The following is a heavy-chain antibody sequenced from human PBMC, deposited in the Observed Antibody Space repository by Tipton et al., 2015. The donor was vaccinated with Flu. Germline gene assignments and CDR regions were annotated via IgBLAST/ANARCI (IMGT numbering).Heavy chain of an antibody. CDR3: ARSTYYYGSGSSDY. CDR1: GGSFSGYF. Sequence: TLSLTCAVYGGSFSGYFWTWIRQPPGKGLEWIGEINHSGSTNYNPSLKSRVTISVDTSKNQFSLKVSSVTAADTAVYFCARSTYYYGSGSSDYWGQGTLVTVSS. D-gene: IGHD3-10*01. V-gene: IGHV4-34*01. J-gene: IGHJ4*02. CDR2: INHSGST.